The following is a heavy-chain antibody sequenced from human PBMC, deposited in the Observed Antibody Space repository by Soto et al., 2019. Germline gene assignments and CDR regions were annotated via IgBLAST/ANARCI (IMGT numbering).Heavy chain of an antibody. CDR1: GGSIGSFY. V-gene: IGHV4-4*09. CDR3: ARSHSFDGSIYHYYFDF. Sequence: SETLSLTCTVSGGSIGSFYWSWIRQPPGETLEWIGYIYASGTTTYNPSLESRVTMSVDMTNNAFSLDLTSVTAADTAVYYCARSHSFDGSIYHYYFDFWGQGTLVTVSS. CDR2: IYASGTT. D-gene: IGHD3-9*01. J-gene: IGHJ4*02.